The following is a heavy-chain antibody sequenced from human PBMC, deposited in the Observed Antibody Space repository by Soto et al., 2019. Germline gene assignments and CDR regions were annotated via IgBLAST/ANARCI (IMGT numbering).Heavy chain of an antibody. Sequence: GSLRLSCAASRFTFSNSAMTWVRQALGKGPEWVSSIGRTNNTHYADSVKGRFAISRDNSQNTLYLQMNSLTAEDTAVYFCAKVDAYSYRTDHWGQGTLVTVSS. J-gene: IGHJ4*02. V-gene: IGHV3-23*01. CDR1: RFTFSNSA. D-gene: IGHD3-16*02. CDR2: IGRTNNT. CDR3: AKVDAYSYRTDH.